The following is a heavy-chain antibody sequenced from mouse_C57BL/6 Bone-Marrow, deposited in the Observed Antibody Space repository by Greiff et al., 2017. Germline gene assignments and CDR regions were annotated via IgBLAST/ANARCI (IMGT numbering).Heavy chain of an antibody. D-gene: IGHD1-1*01. CDR1: GYSITSDY. CDR2: ISYSGST. CDR3: ARSHYYGSSYVPLYWYFDV. V-gene: IGHV3-8*01. Sequence: EVQLQQSGPGLAKPSQTLSLTCSVTGYSITSDYWNWIRKFPGNKLEYMGYISYSGSTYYNPSLKSRISITRDTSKNQYYLQLNSVTTEDAATYYCARSHYYGSSYVPLYWYFDVWGTGTTVTVSS. J-gene: IGHJ1*03.